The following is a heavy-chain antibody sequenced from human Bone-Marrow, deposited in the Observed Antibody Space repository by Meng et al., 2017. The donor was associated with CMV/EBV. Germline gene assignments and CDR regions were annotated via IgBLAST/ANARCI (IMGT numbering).Heavy chain of an antibody. CDR1: GGSISSYY. CDR3: ATGPRGSSSWFGWFDP. V-gene: IGHV4-59*01. D-gene: IGHD6-13*01. J-gene: IGHJ5*02. CDR2: IYYSGST. Sequence: SEILSLTRTVSGGSISSYYWSWIRQPPGKGLEWIGYIYYSGSTNYNPSLKSRVTISVDTSKNQFSLKLSSVTAADTAVYYCATGPRGSSSWFGWFDPWGQGPRVTCSS.